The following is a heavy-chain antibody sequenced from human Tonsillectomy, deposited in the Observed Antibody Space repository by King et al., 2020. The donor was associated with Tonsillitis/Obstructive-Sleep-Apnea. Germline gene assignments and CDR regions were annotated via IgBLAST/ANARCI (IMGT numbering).Heavy chain of an antibody. D-gene: IGHD6-6*01. V-gene: IGHV3-9*01. J-gene: IGHJ4*02. CDR2: ISWNSGSI. CDR3: AKDEEYSSSANFDY. Sequence: VQLVESGGGLVQPGRSLRLSCAASGFTFDDYAMHWVRQAPGKGLEWVSGISWNSGSIGYADSVKGRFTISRDNAKNSLYLQMNSLRAEDTALYYCAKDEEYSSSANFDYWGQGTPVTVSS. CDR1: GFTFDDYA.